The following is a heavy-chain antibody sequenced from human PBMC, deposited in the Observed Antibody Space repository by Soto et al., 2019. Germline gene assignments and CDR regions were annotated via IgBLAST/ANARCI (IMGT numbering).Heavy chain of an antibody. J-gene: IGHJ5*02. CDR3: ARGYYDSSGYYASLFDP. Sequence: QVQLVQSGAEVKKPGASVKVSCKASGYTFTSYDINWVRQATGQGLEWMGWMNPNSGNTGYAQKFQGRVTMTRNTSISTGYMELSSLRSEDTAVYYCARGYYDSSGYYASLFDPWGQGTLVTVSS. CDR1: GYTFTSYD. V-gene: IGHV1-8*01. D-gene: IGHD3-22*01. CDR2: MNPNSGNT.